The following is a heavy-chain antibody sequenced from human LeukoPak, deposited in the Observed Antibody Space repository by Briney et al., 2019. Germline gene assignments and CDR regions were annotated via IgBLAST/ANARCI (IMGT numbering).Heavy chain of an antibody. CDR3: ARAEKATIFDY. CDR2: IYSGGST. D-gene: IGHD5-24*01. Sequence: GGSLRLSCAASAFTVSSNYMSWVRQAPGKGLEWVSVIYSGGSTYYADSVKGRFTISRDNSRNTLYLRMNSLRAEDTAVYYCARAEKATIFDYWGQGTLVTVSS. V-gene: IGHV3-53*01. CDR1: AFTVSSNY. J-gene: IGHJ4*02.